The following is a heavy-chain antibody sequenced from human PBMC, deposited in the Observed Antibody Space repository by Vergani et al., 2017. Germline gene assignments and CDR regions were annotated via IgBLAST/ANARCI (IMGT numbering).Heavy chain of an antibody. CDR1: GGTFSSYA. CDR3: ARGRGGWIAVALGWYFDY. J-gene: IGHJ4*02. CDR2: IIPIFGTA. V-gene: IGHV1-69*06. D-gene: IGHD6-19*01. Sequence: QVQLVQSGAEVKKPGSSVKVSCKASGGTFSSYAISWVRQAPGQGLEWMGGIIPIFGTANYAQKFQGRVTITADKSTSTAYMELSSLRSEDTAVYYCARGRGGWIAVALGWYFDYWGQGTLVTVSS.